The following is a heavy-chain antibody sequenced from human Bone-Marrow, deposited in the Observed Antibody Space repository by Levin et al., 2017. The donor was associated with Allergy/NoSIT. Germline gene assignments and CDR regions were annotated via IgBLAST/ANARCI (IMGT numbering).Heavy chain of an antibody. Sequence: LRLSCSVSGASISSGDYFWNWIRQTPGKGLEWIAYIYYTASTYYTPSLKSRVTMSVDTSKNQLSLRLISVTAADTGVSYCVGGVYCTAGTCSTYRYFDLWGRGTLVTVSS. D-gene: IGHD2-8*02. V-gene: IGHV4-30-4*01. CDR2: IYYTAST. CDR3: VGGVYCTAGTCSTYRYFDL. CDR1: GASISSGDYF. J-gene: IGHJ2*01.